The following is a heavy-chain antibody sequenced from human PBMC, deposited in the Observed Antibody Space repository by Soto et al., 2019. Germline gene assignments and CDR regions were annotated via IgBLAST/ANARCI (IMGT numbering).Heavy chain of an antibody. CDR3: AGGRYSTLFDY. J-gene: IGHJ4*02. V-gene: IGHV4-59*01. D-gene: IGHD6-13*01. CDR2: IYYSGST. Sequence: SETLSLTCTVPGGSISSYYWTWIRQPPGKGLEWIGYIYYSGSTNYNPSLKSRVTILIDTSKNQFSLKLSSVTAADTAVYYCAGGRYSTLFDYWGQGALVPV. CDR1: GGSISSYY.